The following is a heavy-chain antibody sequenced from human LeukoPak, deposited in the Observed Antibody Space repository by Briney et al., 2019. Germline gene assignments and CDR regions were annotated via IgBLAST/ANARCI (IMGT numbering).Heavy chain of an antibody. CDR1: GFTFSSYS. D-gene: IGHD2-2*02. CDR2: ISSSTSYI. J-gene: IGHJ3*02. V-gene: IGHV3-21*01. Sequence: NPGGSLRLSCAASGFTFSSYSMNWVRQAPGKGLEWVASISSSTSYIYYADSLKGRFTISRDNAKNSLYLQMNSLRAEDTAVYYCASGYCSSTSCYSNDAFDIWGQGTMVTVSS. CDR3: ASGYCSSTSCYSNDAFDI.